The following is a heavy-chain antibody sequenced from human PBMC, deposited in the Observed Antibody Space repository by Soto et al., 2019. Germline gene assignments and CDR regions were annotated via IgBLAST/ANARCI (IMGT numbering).Heavy chain of an antibody. CDR2: SSNSGSFT. J-gene: IGHJ4*02. D-gene: IGHD1-1*01. Sequence: GSLRLSCAALGFTFSDHYMSWIRQAPGKGLEWIGYSSNSGSFTRYADSVKGRFSISRDNAKNSLYLQINSLRGDDTATYFCVRSGDNYNLLDYWGQGTPVTVSS. V-gene: IGHV3-11*06. CDR3: VRSGDNYNLLDY. CDR1: GFTFSDHY.